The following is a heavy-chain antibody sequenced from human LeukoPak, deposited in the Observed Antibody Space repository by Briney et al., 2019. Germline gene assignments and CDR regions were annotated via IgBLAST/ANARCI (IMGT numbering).Heavy chain of an antibody. CDR1: GFTFSSYE. CDR3: ATDNYDSSGYYSISFDY. Sequence: PGGSLRLSCAASGFTFSSYEMNWVRQAPGKGLEWVSYISSSGSTIYYADSVKGRFTISRDNAKNSLYPQMNSLRAEDTAVYYCATDNYDSSGYYSISFDYWGRGTLVTVSS. J-gene: IGHJ4*02. CDR2: ISSSGSTI. D-gene: IGHD3-22*01. V-gene: IGHV3-48*03.